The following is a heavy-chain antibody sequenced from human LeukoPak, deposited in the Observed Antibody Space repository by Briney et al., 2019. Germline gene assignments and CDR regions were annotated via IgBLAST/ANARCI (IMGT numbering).Heavy chain of an antibody. D-gene: IGHD6-13*01. Sequence: SETLSFTCTVSGYSISSGYYWGWIRQPPGKGLEWIGSIYHSGSTYYNPSLKSRVTISVDTSKNQFSLKLSSVTAADTAVYYCARRQQQLAIDYWGQGTLVTVSS. V-gene: IGHV4-38-2*02. CDR1: GYSISSGYY. J-gene: IGHJ4*02. CDR3: ARRQQQLAIDY. CDR2: IYHSGST.